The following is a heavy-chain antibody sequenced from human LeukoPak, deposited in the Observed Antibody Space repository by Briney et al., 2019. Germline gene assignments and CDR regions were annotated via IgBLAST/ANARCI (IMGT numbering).Heavy chain of an antibody. CDR2: IYHSGST. CDR3: ARIDYDNYYDSSGSAGY. J-gene: IGHJ4*02. Sequence: PSETLSLTCAVSGGSISSSNWWSWVRQPPGKGLEWIGEIYHSGSTHYNPSLKGRVTISVDKSKNQFSLKLSSVTAADTAVYYCARIDYDNYYDSSGSAGYWGQGTLVTVSS. D-gene: IGHD3-22*01. V-gene: IGHV4-4*02. CDR1: GGSISSSNW.